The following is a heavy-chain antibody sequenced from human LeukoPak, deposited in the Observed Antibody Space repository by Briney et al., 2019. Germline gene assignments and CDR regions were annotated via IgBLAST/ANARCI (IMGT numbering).Heavy chain of an antibody. J-gene: IGHJ4*02. CDR2: ISSSGSTI. V-gene: IGHV3-11*01. Sequence: GGSLRLSCAASGFTFSDYYMSWISQAPGKGLEWVSYISSSGSTIYYADSVKGRFTISRDNAKNSLYLQMNSLRAEDTAVYYCARVIGCSSTSCYLHPNYFDYWGQGTLVTVSS. CDR3: ARVIGCSSTSCYLHPNYFDY. D-gene: IGHD2-2*01. CDR1: GFTFSDYY.